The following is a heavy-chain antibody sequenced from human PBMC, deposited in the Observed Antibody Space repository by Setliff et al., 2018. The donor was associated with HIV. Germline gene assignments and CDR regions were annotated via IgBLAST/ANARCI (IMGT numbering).Heavy chain of an antibody. V-gene: IGHV4-4*07. Sequence: SETLSLTCNYSGNSFSGYHWNWIRQPAGKGLEWLGRIYYTGSTEYNPSLKSRLTMSMDTSKDQFSLRIVSLITADTAVYYCARSIYGSGTYPLDVWGPGTLVTVSS. CDR1: GNSFSGYH. J-gene: IGHJ4*02. CDR3: ARSIYGSGTYPLDV. D-gene: IGHD3-10*01. CDR2: IYYTGST.